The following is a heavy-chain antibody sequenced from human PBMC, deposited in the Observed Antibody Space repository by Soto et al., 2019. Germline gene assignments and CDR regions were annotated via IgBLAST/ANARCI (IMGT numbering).Heavy chain of an antibody. CDR2: INAGNGNT. CDR3: ARDYYGSGSYWGAFDI. Sequence: QVQLVQSGAEVRKPGASVKVSCKASGSTFNSYAIHWVRQAPGQRLERMGWINAGNGNTKDSQKFQGRVTIAGDTSASTAYMELSSLRSEDTAVYDCARDYYGSGSYWGAFDIWGQGTLVTVSS. D-gene: IGHD3-10*01. J-gene: IGHJ3*02. CDR1: GSTFNSYA. V-gene: IGHV1-3*01.